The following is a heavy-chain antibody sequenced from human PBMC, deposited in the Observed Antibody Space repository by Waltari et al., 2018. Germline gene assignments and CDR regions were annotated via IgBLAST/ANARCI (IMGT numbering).Heavy chain of an antibody. Sequence: EVQLVESGGGLVKPGGSLRLACEASGFIFNNYGMHWVRQAPGKGLELVSFISGSGNTIYYEDSVKGRFSMSRDNAKNVLYLQMSGLRAEDTALYYCVRGRLTTVVTPWDFWGQGTLVTVSS. V-gene: IGHV3-21*02. CDR3: VRGRLTTVVTPWDF. CDR1: GFIFNNYG. CDR2: ISGSGNTI. D-gene: IGHD4-17*01. J-gene: IGHJ1*01.